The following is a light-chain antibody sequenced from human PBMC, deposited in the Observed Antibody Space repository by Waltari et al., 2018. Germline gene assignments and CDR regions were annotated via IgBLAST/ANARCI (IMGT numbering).Light chain of an antibody. CDR2: EDN. CDR1: KLGDKY. CDR3: LAWDTSTFFV. Sequence: SFDLTQPPSVSVSPGQTASITCSGDKLGDKYVSWYQQKPGLSPVLVIYEDNKRPSGIPERFSGSNSGNSATLTISGTQSMEEADYYCLAWDTSTFFVFGTGTRVTVL. V-gene: IGLV3-1*01. J-gene: IGLJ1*01.